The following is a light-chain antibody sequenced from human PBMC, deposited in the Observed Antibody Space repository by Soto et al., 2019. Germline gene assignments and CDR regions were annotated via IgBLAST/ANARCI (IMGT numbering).Light chain of an antibody. CDR2: KAS. CDR3: QHYNSYSEA. Sequence: DIQMTQSPCTLSVFVGDRVPMTGRASQTISSWLAWYQQKPGKAPKLLIYKASTLKSGVPSRFSGSGSGTEFTLTISSLQPDDFATYYCQHYNSYSEAFGQGTKVDI. V-gene: IGKV1-5*03. CDR1: QTISSW. J-gene: IGKJ1*01.